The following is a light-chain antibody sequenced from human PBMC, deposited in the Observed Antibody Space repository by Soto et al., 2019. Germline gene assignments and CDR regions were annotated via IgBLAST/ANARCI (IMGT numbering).Light chain of an antibody. V-gene: IGKV3-15*01. CDR3: QQYNNWPIT. Sequence: ELLTTQSPAPLSVSSGERANLSCRASQSVSSNLAWYQQKPGQAPRLLIYGASTRATGIPARFSGSGSGTEFTLTISSLQSEDFAVYFCQQYNNWPITFGQGTRLEIK. CDR2: GAS. J-gene: IGKJ5*01. CDR1: QSVSSN.